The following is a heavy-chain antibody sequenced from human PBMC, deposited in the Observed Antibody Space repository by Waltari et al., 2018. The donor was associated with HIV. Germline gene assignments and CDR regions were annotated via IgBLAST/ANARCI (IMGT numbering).Heavy chain of an antibody. V-gene: IGHV3-15*01. Sequence: EVQLVESGGGFVKPGGSLRLSCAVSGFTFSNAWMSWVRQAPGKGLEGVGRIKTKTDGGTTDYAAPVKGRFVVSRDDSKNTLFLQMNSLKTEDTAVYYCTTDPGSRYYDFWSGYSTLGYWGQGTLVTVSS. CDR2: IKTKTDGGTT. J-gene: IGHJ4*02. D-gene: IGHD3-3*01. CDR1: GFTFSNAW. CDR3: TTDPGSRYYDFWSGYSTLGY.